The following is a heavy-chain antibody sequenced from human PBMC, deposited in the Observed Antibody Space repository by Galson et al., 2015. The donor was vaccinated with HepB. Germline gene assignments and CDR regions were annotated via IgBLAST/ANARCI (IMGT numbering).Heavy chain of an antibody. Sequence: SVKVSCKASGYTFTRYGISWVRQAPGRGLEWMGWISAYNGNTNYAQKLQGRVTMTPDTSTSTAYMELRSLISDDTAVYYCARGLWRGATHFDYWGQGTLVTVSS. CDR3: ARGLWRGATHFDY. V-gene: IGHV1-18*01. CDR2: ISAYNGNT. D-gene: IGHD1-26*01. J-gene: IGHJ4*02. CDR1: GYTFTRYG.